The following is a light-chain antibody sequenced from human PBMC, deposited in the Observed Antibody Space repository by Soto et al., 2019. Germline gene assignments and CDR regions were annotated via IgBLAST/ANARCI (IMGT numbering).Light chain of an antibody. CDR3: TSYTSSSTYV. J-gene: IGLJ1*01. CDR1: SSDVDGYDY. V-gene: IGLV2-14*01. CDR2: EVN. Sequence: QSALTQPASVSGSPGQSITISCTGTSSDVDGYDYVSWYQQHPGKAPKLMIYEVNNRPSGVSTRFSGSKSGNTASLTISGLQSDVEADYYCTSYTSSSTYVFGTGTQLTV.